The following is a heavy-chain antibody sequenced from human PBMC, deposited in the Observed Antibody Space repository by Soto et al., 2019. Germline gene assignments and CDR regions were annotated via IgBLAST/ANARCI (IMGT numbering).Heavy chain of an antibody. CDR3: AKSWCSGGSCYRYYFDY. CDR1: GFTFSSYA. D-gene: IGHD2-15*01. J-gene: IGHJ4*02. Sequence: PGGSLRLSCAASGFTFSSYAMSWVRQAPGKGLEWVSAISGSGGSTYYADSVKGRFTISRDNSKNTLYLQMNSLRAEDTAVYYCAKSWCSGGSCYRYYFDYWGQGTLVTVSS. CDR2: ISGSGGST. V-gene: IGHV3-23*01.